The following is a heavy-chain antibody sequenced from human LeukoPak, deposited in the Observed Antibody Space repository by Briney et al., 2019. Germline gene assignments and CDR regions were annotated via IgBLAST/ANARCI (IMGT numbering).Heavy chain of an antibody. D-gene: IGHD3-22*01. J-gene: IGHJ3*02. CDR1: GGSISSSSYY. CDR3: ARRQNYYVSSGRSAFDI. V-gene: IGHV4-39*01. Sequence: SETLSLTCTVSGGSISSSSYYWGWIRQPPGKGLEWIGSIYYSGSTYYNPSLRSRVTIPVDTSKNQFSLKLSSVTAADTAVYYCARRQNYYVSSGRSAFDIWGQGTMVTVSS. CDR2: IYYSGST.